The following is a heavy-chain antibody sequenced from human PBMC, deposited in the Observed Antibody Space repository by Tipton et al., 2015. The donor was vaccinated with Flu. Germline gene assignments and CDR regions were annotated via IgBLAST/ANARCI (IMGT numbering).Heavy chain of an antibody. D-gene: IGHD2-2*01. J-gene: IGHJ6*02. Sequence: SLRLSCAASGFTVTSSYMSWVRQAPGKGLEWVSVIYGGGTTDYADSVKGRFTISRDKSKNALYLQMSSLRAEDTAVYYCARGPQVPVWPYYYGMGVWGQGTTVTVSS. V-gene: IGHV3-53*01. CDR1: GFTVTSSY. CDR2: IYGGGTT. CDR3: ARGPQVPVWPYYYGMGV.